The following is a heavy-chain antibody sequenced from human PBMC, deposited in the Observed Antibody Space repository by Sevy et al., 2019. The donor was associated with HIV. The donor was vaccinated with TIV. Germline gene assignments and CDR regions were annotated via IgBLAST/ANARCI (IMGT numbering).Heavy chain of an antibody. V-gene: IGHV3-11*01. CDR3: ARDSVEMATIAGYNLAGAVDY. Sequence: GESLKISCAASGFTFSDYYMSWIRQAPGKGLEWVSYISSSGSTIYYADSVKGRFTISRDNAKNSLYLQMNSLRAEDTAVYYCARDSVEMATIAGYNLAGAVDYWGQGTLVTVSS. CDR1: GFTFSDYY. D-gene: IGHD1-26*01. J-gene: IGHJ4*02. CDR2: ISSSGSTI.